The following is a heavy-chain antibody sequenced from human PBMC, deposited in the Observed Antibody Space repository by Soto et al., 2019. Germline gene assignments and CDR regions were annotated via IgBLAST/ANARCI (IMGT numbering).Heavy chain of an antibody. CDR1: GYTFTSYG. CDR2: ISAYNGNT. Sequence: QVQLVQSGAEVKKPGASVKVSCKASGYTFTSYGISWVRQAPGQGLEWMGWISAYNGNTTYAQKLQGRVTMTTDTSTSTAYMEVRSLRSDDTAVYYCAREGQGDYYDSSGYEPIDYWGQGTLVTVSS. J-gene: IGHJ4*02. V-gene: IGHV1-18*01. D-gene: IGHD3-22*01. CDR3: AREGQGDYYDSSGYEPIDY.